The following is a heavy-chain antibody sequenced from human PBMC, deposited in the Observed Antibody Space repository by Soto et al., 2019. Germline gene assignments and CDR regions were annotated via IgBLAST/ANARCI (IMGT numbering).Heavy chain of an antibody. Sequence: VQLLESGGGLVQPGGSLRLFCAASGFTFSSYAMSWVRQAPGKGLEWVSSISGAGGSTYFADSVKGRFTISRDTSQSTLFLQMNNLRAGDTAVYYCAKFQLLYGWGAYYFDYCGQGTLVTVSS. V-gene: IGHV3-23*01. CDR2: ISGAGGST. CDR3: AKFQLLYGWGAYYFDY. D-gene: IGHD2-2*01. J-gene: IGHJ4*02. CDR1: GFTFSSYA.